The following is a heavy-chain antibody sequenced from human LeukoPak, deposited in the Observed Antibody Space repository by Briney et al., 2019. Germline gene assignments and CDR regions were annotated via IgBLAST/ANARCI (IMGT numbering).Heavy chain of an antibody. CDR2: IYYSGST. J-gene: IGHJ6*03. Sequence: SETLSLTCTVSGDSISSGDYYWSWIRQPPGKGLDGIGYIYYSGSTNYNPSLKSRVTISVDTSKNQFSLKLSSVTAADTAVYYCARTIIAAAGTYYYYYMDVWGKGTTVTISS. V-gene: IGHV4-61*08. CDR1: GDSISSGDYY. CDR3: ARTIIAAAGTYYYYYMDV. D-gene: IGHD6-13*01.